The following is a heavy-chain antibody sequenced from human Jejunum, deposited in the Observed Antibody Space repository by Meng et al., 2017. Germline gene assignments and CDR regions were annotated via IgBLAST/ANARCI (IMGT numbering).Heavy chain of an antibody. CDR1: GGSVSSGFYY. CDR2: ISDSGTT. CDR3: ARDSETYPTYFDY. Sequence: SGPGLVRPSETLSLTCTVSGGSVSSGFYYWSWIRQPPGKGLEWIGYISDSGTTNYNPSLKSRVTMSVDTSKNHFSLKLTSVTAADTAVYFCARDSETYPTYFDYWGQGTLVTVSS. J-gene: IGHJ4*02. V-gene: IGHV4-61*03. D-gene: IGHD5-24*01.